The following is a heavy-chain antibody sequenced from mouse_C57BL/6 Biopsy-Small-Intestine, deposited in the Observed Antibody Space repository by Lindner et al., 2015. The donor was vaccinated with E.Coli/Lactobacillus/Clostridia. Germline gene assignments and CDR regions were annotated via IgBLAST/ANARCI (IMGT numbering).Heavy chain of an antibody. V-gene: IGHV5-6*01. Sequence: VQLQESGGGLVKPGGSLKLSCAASGFTFSSYAMSWVRQTPEKRLEWVATISSGGSYTYYPDSVKGRFTISRDNAKNTLYLQMSSLKSEDTAMYYCARHERDYYGSSLDYWGQGTTLTVSS. J-gene: IGHJ2*01. D-gene: IGHD1-1*01. CDR2: ISSGGSYT. CDR1: GFTFSSYA. CDR3: ARHERDYYGSSLDY.